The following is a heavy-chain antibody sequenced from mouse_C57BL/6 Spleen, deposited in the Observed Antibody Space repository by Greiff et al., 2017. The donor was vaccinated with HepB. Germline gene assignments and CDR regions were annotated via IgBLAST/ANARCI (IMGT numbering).Heavy chain of an antibody. V-gene: IGHV1-82*01. D-gene: IGHD1-1*01. CDR3: ASPNPSYYYDSSWDYFGY. Sequence: VQLQESGPELVKPGASVKISCKASGYAFSSSWMNWVKQRPGKGLEWIGRIYPGDGDTNYNGKFKGKATLTADKSSSTAYMQLSSLTSEDSAVYFCASPNPSYYYDSSWDYFGYWGQGTTLTVSS. CDR1: GYAFSSSW. CDR2: IYPGDGDT. J-gene: IGHJ2*01.